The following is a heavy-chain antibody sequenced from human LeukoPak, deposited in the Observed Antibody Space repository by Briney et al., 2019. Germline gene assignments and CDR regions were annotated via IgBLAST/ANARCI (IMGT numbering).Heavy chain of an antibody. J-gene: IGHJ3*02. CDR1: GGSIISYY. D-gene: IGHD3-22*01. Sequence: SETLSVTCTVSGGSIISYYWSWIRQPRGKGLEWIGYIYYSGSTNYNPSLKSRVTISVDTSKNQFSLKLSSVTAADTAVYYCARVKIRYYDSSGYYSRGLDAFDIWGQGTMVTVSS. V-gene: IGHV4-59*01. CDR2: IYYSGST. CDR3: ARVKIRYYDSSGYYSRGLDAFDI.